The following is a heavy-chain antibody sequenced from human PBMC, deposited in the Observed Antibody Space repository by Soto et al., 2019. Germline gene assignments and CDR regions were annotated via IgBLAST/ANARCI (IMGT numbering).Heavy chain of an antibody. V-gene: IGHV1-18*01. J-gene: IGHJ4*02. Sequence: QLPLVQSGPEAKKPGASVKVSCQASGYTFATSTISWLRQAPGQGPEWMGWIKAYSGNTNYAQKLQGRFTMTTDTSTSTAHMELRSLTTDDTAIYYCAIADDGDDDYWGQGTLVTVSS. CDR3: AIADDGDDDY. CDR1: GYTFATST. D-gene: IGHD4-17*01. CDR2: IKAYSGNT.